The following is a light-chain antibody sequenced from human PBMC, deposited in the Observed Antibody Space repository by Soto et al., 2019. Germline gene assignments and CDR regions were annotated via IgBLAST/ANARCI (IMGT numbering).Light chain of an antibody. J-gene: IGLJ2*01. Sequence: QSALTQPPSASGTPGQRVTISCSGSSSNIETNTVDWYQHLPGTAPKVLIFNNNQRPSGVPDRFSGSKSGTSASLAISGLQSEDEADYYCAVWEDSLSGMVFGGGTKVTVL. V-gene: IGLV1-44*01. CDR1: SSNIETNT. CDR2: NNN. CDR3: AVWEDSLSGMV.